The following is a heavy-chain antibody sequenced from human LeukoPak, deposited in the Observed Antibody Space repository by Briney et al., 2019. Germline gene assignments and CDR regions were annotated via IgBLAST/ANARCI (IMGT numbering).Heavy chain of an antibody. V-gene: IGHV4-38-2*01. CDR1: GYSISSAYY. Sequence: SETLSLTCAVSGYSISSAYYWGWIRQPPGKGLEWIGSIYYSGSTYYNPSLKSRVTISVDTSKNQFSLKLSSVTAADCARDRVDCSRTSCYVEGGGFDYWGQGTLVTVSS. D-gene: IGHD2-2*01. J-gene: IGHJ4*02. CDR2: IYYSGST. CDR3: DCSRTSCYVEGGGFDY.